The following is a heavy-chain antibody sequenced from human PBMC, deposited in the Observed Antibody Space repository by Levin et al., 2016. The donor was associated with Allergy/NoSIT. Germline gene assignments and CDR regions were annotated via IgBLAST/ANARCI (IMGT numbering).Heavy chain of an antibody. V-gene: IGHV4-31*03. Sequence: SETLSLTCTVSGGSISSGGHYWSWIRQHPGKGLEWIGYIYYSGNTFYNPSLKSRVTMSVDTSNNQFSLRLSSVTAADTAVYYCASARSYCTSASCYSGELDYWGQGTLVTVSS. D-gene: IGHD2-2*01. CDR1: GGSISSGGHY. CDR2: IYYSGNT. J-gene: IGHJ4*02. CDR3: ASARSYCTSASCYSGELDY.